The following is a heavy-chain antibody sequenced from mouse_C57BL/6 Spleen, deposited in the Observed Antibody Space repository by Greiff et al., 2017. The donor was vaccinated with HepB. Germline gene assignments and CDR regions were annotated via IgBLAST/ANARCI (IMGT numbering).Heavy chain of an antibody. Sequence: VQLKQSGPELVKPGASVKMSCKASGYTFTDYNMHWVKQSHGKSLEWIGYINPNNGGTSYNQKFKGKATLTVNKSSSTAYMELRSLTSEDSAVYYCARIYYDYYWYFDVWGTGTTVTVSS. D-gene: IGHD2-4*01. CDR1: GYTFTDYN. CDR2: INPNNGGT. CDR3: ARIYYDYYWYFDV. J-gene: IGHJ1*03. V-gene: IGHV1-22*01.